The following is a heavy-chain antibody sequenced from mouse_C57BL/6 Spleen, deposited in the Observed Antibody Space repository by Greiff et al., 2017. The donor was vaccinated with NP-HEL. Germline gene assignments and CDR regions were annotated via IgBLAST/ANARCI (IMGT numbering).Heavy chain of an antibody. J-gene: IGHJ2*01. CDR1: GYTFTDYY. Sequence: VQLQQSGPVLVKPGASVTMSCTASGYTFTDYYMNWVKQSHGKSLEWIGVINPYNGGTSYNQKFQGKATLTVDKSSSTAYMELNSLTSEDSAVYYCAREVFSGDYWGQGTTLTVSS. V-gene: IGHV1-19*01. CDR3: AREVFSGDY. D-gene: IGHD6-2*01. CDR2: INPYNGGT.